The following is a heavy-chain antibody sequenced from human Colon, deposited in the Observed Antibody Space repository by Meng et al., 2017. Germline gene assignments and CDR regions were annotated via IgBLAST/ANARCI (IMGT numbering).Heavy chain of an antibody. V-gene: IGHV4-30-4*01. D-gene: IGHD3-22*01. CDR1: GGSISSGGYY. Sequence: QPQLQESGPGLVKPSGTLSLTCTVSGGSISSGGYYWSWIRQPPGKGLEWIGYIYSIGSTYYNPSLKSRVSISVDTSKNQFSLKLTSVAATDTAVYYCARLGTSSGYYSGSGYWGQGTLVTVSS. CDR2: IYSIGST. J-gene: IGHJ4*02. CDR3: ARLGTSSGYYSGSGY.